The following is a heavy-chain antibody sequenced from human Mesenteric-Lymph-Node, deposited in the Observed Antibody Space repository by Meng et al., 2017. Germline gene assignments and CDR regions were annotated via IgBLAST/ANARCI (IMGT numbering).Heavy chain of an antibody. D-gene: IGHD3-22*01. CDR3: ARDRSSQISMIVSYYGIDV. Sequence: GGSLRLSCAASGFTFSSYAMHWVRRAPGKGLEWVAVITYDGSNKYYADSVKGRFTISRDNSKNTLYLQMNSLRAEDTAVYYCARDRSSQISMIVSYYGIDVWGQGTTVTVSS. CDR2: ITYDGSNK. V-gene: IGHV3-30*01. J-gene: IGHJ6*02. CDR1: GFTFSSYA.